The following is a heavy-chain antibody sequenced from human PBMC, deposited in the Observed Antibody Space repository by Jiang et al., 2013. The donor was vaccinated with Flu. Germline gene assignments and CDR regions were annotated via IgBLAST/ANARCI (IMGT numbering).Heavy chain of an antibody. Sequence: VRLSCEASGDRFSSHVTHWVRQAPGQGLEWLGVGSTLRKETQNNSPRVQDRVTITRDTSANTVYMEMSNLRPDDTAVYYCASGFYFGSGKSRVPESLYYYYYGPDIWGPGTTVTVSS. V-gene: IGHV1-3*01. D-gene: IGHD3-10*01. J-gene: IGHJ6*02. CDR2: STLRKET. CDR3: ASGFYFGSGKSRVPESLYYYYYGPDI. CDR1: GDRFSSHV.